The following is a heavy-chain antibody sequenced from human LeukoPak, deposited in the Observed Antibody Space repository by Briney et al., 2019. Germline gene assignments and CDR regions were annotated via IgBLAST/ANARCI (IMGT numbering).Heavy chain of an antibody. D-gene: IGHD3-10*01. CDR2: MNPNSGNT. V-gene: IGHV1-8*01. Sequence: ASVKVSCKASGYTFTSYGISWVRQAPGQGLEWMGWMNPNSGNTGYAQKFQGRVTITRNTSISTAYMELSSLRSEDTAVYYCARVTMVRGVRFFDYWGQGTLVTVSS. CDR1: GYTFTSYG. CDR3: ARVTMVRGVRFFDY. J-gene: IGHJ4*02.